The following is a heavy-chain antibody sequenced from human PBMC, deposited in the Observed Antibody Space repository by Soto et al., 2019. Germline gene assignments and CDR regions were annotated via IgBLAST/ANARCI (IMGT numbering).Heavy chain of an antibody. V-gene: IGHV4-61*01. CDR2: IYYSGST. Sequence: SETLSLTCTVSGGSVSSGSYYWRWIRQPPGKGLEWIGYIYYSGSTNYNPSLKSRVTISVDTSNNQFSLKLSSLPAADTAVYYCARERGSGWPYYFDYWGQGTLVTVSS. CDR3: ARERGSGWPYYFDY. J-gene: IGHJ4*02. CDR1: GGSVSSGSYY. D-gene: IGHD6-19*01.